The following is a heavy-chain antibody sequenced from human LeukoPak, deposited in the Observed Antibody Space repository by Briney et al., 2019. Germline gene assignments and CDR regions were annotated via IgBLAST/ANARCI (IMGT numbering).Heavy chain of an antibody. Sequence: PGGSPRLSCAASGFTFSSYGMHWVRQAPGKGLEWVAFIRYDGSNKYYADSVKGRFTISRDNSKNTLYLQMNSLRAEDTAVYYCAKSVEQQAPDFDYWGQGTLVTVSS. CDR2: IRYDGSNK. J-gene: IGHJ4*02. CDR3: AKSVEQQAPDFDY. D-gene: IGHD6-13*01. CDR1: GFTFSSYG. V-gene: IGHV3-30*02.